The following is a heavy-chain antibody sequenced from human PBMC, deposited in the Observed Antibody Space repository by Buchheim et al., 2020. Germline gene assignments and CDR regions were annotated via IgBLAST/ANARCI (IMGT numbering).Heavy chain of an antibody. CDR1: GGSISSSSYY. CDR3: AMNSGSYYGVYGIDV. CDR2: IYYSGST. Sequence: QLQLQESGPGLVKPSETLSLTCTVSGGSISSSSYYWGWIRQPPGKGLEWIGSIYYSGSTYYNPSLKSRVTISVDTSKNQFSLKLGSVNAADTAVYYCAMNSGSYYGVYGIDVWGQGTT. D-gene: IGHD1-26*01. J-gene: IGHJ6*02. V-gene: IGHV4-39*01.